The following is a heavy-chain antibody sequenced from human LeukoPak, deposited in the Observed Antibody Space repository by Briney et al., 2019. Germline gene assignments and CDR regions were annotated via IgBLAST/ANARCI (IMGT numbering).Heavy chain of an antibody. CDR1: RFTFSSYE. D-gene: IGHD3-9*01. CDR2: ISSSGSTI. V-gene: IGHV3-48*03. CDR3: ARERQPSRYFDSDAFDI. Sequence: GGSLRLSCAASRFTFSSYEMNRVRQAPGKGLEWVSYISSSGSTIYYADSVKGRFTISRDNAKNSLYLQMNSLRAEDTAVYYCARERQPSRYFDSDAFDIWGQGTMVTVSS. J-gene: IGHJ3*02.